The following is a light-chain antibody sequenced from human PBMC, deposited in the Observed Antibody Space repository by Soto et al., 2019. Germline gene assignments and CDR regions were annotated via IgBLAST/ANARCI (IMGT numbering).Light chain of an antibody. CDR1: QAVNSN. CDR3: QHYSDWQPWT. CDR2: GAS. V-gene: IGKV3-15*01. J-gene: IGKJ1*01. Sequence: TLSVSPGERATLSCRASQAVNSNLAWYQQKPGQAPRLLIYGASTRASDIPARFSGSGSETEFTLTISSLQSEDFAVYYCQHYSDWQPWTFGPGTKVDIK.